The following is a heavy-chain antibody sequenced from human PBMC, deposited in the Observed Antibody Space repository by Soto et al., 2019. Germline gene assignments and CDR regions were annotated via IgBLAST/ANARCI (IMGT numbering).Heavy chain of an antibody. J-gene: IGHJ5*02. V-gene: IGHV4-59*12. CDR3: ARAFWSGYYDNWFDP. D-gene: IGHD3-3*01. Sequence: PSETLSLTCTVSGGSISSYYWSWIRQPPGKGLEWIGYIYHSGSTYYNPSLKSRVTISVDRSKNQFSLKLSSVTAADTAVYYCARAFWSGYYDNWFDPWGQGTLVTVSS. CDR1: GGSISSYY. CDR2: IYHSGST.